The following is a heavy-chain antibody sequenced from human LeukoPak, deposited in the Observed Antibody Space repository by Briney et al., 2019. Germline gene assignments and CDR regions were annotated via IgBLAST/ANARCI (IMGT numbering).Heavy chain of an antibody. D-gene: IGHD2/OR15-2a*01. CDR2: TYYRSKWYN. J-gene: IGHJ4*02. V-gene: IGHV6-1*01. CDR3: AREISSTFDY. CDR1: GDSVSTNSAA. Sequence: SQTLSLTCAISGDSVSTNSAAWNWIRQSPSRGLEWLTRTYYRSKWYNDFAVSVKGRITINPDISKNQFSLQLNSVTPEDTAVYYCAREISSTFDYWGQGTLVTVSS.